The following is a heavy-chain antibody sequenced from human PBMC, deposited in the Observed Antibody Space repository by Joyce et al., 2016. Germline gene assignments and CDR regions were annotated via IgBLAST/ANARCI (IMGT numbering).Heavy chain of an antibody. CDR1: GFTLSGSS. J-gene: IGHJ6*02. D-gene: IGHD3-3*01. CDR3: SNYDLWSGYSPSRDV. CDR2: IRSKANGDAT. Sequence: EVQLVESGGGLVQPGGSLKLSCAVSGFTLSGSSVHWVRQCSGKGLEWVGRIRSKANGDATAYAASVKGRFSISRYDSKNTAYLQMNSLKTEDTAVYYCSNYDLWSGYSPSRDVWGQGSTVTVSS. V-gene: IGHV3-73*02.